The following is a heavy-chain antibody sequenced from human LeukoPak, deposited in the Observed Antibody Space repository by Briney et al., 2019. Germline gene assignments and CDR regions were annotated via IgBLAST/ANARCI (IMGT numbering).Heavy chain of an antibody. CDR3: ARLPVITMIVVVIPGYFDY. D-gene: IGHD3-22*01. V-gene: IGHV3-23*01. Sequence: GGSLRLSCAASGFTFSSYAMSWVRQAPGKGREWVSAISGSGGSTYYADSVKGRFTISRDNSKNTLYLQMNSLRAEDTAVYYCARLPVITMIVVVIPGYFDYWGQGTLVTVSS. J-gene: IGHJ4*02. CDR1: GFTFSSYA. CDR2: ISGSGGST.